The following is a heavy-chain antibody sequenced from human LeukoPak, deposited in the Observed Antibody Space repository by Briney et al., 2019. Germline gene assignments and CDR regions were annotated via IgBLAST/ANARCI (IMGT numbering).Heavy chain of an antibody. V-gene: IGHV3-9*01. J-gene: IGHJ4*02. D-gene: IGHD3-10*01. CDR3: AKLRESLPEDSYGSGSAFDY. CDR1: GFTFDDYA. CDR2: ISWNSGSI. Sequence: GRSLRLSCAASGFTFDDYAMHWVRQAPWKGLEWVSGISWNSGSIGYADSVKGRFTISRDNAKNSLYLQMNSLRAEDTALYYCAKLRESLPEDSYGSGSAFDYWGQGTLVTVSS.